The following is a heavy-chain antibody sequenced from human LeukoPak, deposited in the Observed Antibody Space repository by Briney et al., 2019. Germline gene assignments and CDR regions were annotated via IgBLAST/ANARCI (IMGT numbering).Heavy chain of an antibody. CDR1: GFTFSSYA. D-gene: IGHD6-19*01. Sequence: PGGSLRLSCAASGFTFSSYAMSWVSQAPGKGLEWVSAISGSGGSTYYADSVKGRFTISRDNSKNTLYLQMNSLRAEDTAVYYCAKVSQVAVAVAEGYFDYWGQGTLVTVSS. CDR2: ISGSGGST. CDR3: AKVSQVAVAVAEGYFDY. V-gene: IGHV3-23*01. J-gene: IGHJ4*02.